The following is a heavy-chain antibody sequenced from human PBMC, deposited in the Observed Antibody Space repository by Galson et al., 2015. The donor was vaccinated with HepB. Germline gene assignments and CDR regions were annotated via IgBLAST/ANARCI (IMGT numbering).Heavy chain of an antibody. J-gene: IGHJ4*02. V-gene: IGHV3-23*01. CDR2: ISGRGGST. CDR3: ASTVVPLRSYYFDY. CDR1: GFTFSSYA. D-gene: IGHD4-23*01. Sequence: SLRLSCAASGFTFSSYAMSWVRQAPGKGLEWVSAISGRGGSTYYADSVKGRFTISRDNSKNTLYLQMNSLRAEDTAVYYCASTVVPLRSYYFDYWGQGTLVTVSS.